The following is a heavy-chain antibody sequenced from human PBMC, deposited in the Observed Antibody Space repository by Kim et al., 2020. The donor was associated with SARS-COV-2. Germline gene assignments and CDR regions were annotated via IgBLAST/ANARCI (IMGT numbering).Heavy chain of an antibody. J-gene: IGHJ3*02. CDR1: GGTFSSYA. CDR3: ARDGGDYMGAFDI. Sequence: SVKVSCKASGGTFSSYAISWVRQAPGQGLEWMGGIIPIFGTANYAQKFQGRVTITADESTSTAYMELSSLRSEDTAVYYCARDGGDYMGAFDIWGQGTMVTVSS. D-gene: IGHD3-16*01. V-gene: IGHV1-69*13. CDR2: IIPIFGTA.